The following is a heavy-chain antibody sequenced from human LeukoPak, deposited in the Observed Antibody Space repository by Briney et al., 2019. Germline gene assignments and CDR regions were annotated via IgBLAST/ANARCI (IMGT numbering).Heavy chain of an antibody. D-gene: IGHD1-1*01. J-gene: IGHJ3*01. Sequence: GGSLRLSCAASGFTFDGYAMHWVRQAPGKGLEWVSSISWNSGDTDYADSVKGRFTISRDNAKNALYLQVNSLRAEDTALYYCAKDDHATTGPFDFWGQGTRVTVPS. CDR3: AKDDHATTGPFDF. CDR1: GFTFDGYA. V-gene: IGHV3-9*01. CDR2: ISWNSGDT.